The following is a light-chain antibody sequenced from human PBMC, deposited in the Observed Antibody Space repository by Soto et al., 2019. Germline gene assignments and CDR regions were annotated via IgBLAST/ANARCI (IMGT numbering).Light chain of an antibody. V-gene: IGLV2-14*01. Sequence: QSALTQPASVSGSPGQSITISCTRTSSDVGYYNYVSWYQQHPGKAPKLMIYEVSKRPSGVSNRFSGSKSGNTASLTISGLQAEDEADYYCSSYAGSSTLYVFGTGTKVTVL. CDR2: EVS. CDR1: SSDVGYYNY. CDR3: SSYAGSSTLYV. J-gene: IGLJ1*01.